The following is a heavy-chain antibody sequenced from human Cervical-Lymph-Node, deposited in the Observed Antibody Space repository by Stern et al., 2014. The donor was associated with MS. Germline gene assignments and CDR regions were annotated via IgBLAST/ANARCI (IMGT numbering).Heavy chain of an antibody. CDR2: INPSGGST. J-gene: IGHJ6*02. D-gene: IGHD6-19*01. V-gene: IGHV1-46*01. CDR3: AREVAGHRLGMMDV. CDR1: GYTFTNYY. Sequence: VQLVESGAEVKKPGASVKVSCKASGYTFTNYYIHWVRQAHGQGIEWMGIINPSGGSTSYAQKFQGRVTMTRDTSTSTVYMELSSLRSEDTAVYYCAREVAGHRLGMMDVWGQGTTVTVSS.